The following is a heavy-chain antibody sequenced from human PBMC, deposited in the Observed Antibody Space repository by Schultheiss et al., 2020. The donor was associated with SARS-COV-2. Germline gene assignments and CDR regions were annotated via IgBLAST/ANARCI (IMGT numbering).Heavy chain of an antibody. CDR1: GGSFSGYY. Sequence: SETLSLTCAVYGGSFSGYYWSWIRQPPGKGLEWIGYIYYSGSTYYNLSLKSRVSISVDTSKNQFSLKLSSVTAEDTAVYYCARGSGGGYEFDYWGQGTLVTVSS. CDR3: ARGSGGGYEFDY. D-gene: IGHD5-12*01. V-gene: IGHV4-34*01. CDR2: IYYSGST. J-gene: IGHJ4*02.